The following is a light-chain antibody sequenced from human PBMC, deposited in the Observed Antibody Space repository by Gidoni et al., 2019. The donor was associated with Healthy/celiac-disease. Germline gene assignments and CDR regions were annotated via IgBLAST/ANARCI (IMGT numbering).Light chain of an antibody. CDR3: QQRSNWPLT. CDR2: DAS. CDR1: QSVSSY. J-gene: IGKJ4*01. V-gene: IGKV3-11*01. Sequence: DIVFTQSPATLSLSPGERATLSCRASQSVSSYLACYQQKPGQAPRLLIYDASNRATGIPARVSGSGSGTDVTLTISSLEPEDFAVYYCQQRSNWPLTFGGGTKVEIK.